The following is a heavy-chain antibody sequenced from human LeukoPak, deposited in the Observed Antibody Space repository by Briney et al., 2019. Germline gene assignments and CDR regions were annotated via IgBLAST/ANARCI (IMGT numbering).Heavy chain of an antibody. V-gene: IGHV1-2*02. J-gene: IGHJ4*02. CDR2: INPNSGGT. Sequence: ASVKVSCKASGYTFTGYYMHWVRQAPGQGLEWMGWINPNSGGTNYAQKFQGRVTMTRDTSISTAYMELSRLRSDDTAVYYCARDTGGSFTFDYWGQGTLVTVSS. CDR1: GYTFTGYY. D-gene: IGHD1-26*01. CDR3: ARDTGGSFTFDY.